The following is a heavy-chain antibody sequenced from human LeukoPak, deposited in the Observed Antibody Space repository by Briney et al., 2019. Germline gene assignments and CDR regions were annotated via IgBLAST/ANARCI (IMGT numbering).Heavy chain of an antibody. CDR1: GFTFSSYS. V-gene: IGHV3-21*01. CDR3: AREGAEYSSSFFPVDY. CDR2: ISSSSSYI. D-gene: IGHD6-6*01. J-gene: IGHJ4*02. Sequence: GGSLRLSCAASGFTFSSYSMNWVRQAPGKGLEWVSSISSSSSYIYYADSVKGRFTIFRDNAKNSLYLQMNSLRAEDTAVYYCAREGAEYSSSFFPVDYWGQGTLVTVSS.